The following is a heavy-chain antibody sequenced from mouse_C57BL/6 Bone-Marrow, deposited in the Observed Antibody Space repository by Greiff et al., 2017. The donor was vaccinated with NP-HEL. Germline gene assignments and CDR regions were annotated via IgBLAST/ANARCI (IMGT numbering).Heavy chain of an antibody. CDR3: ARNDYGSIFAY. CDR2: IDPSDSYT. D-gene: IGHD1-1*01. Sequence: QVQLKQPGAELVMPGASVKLSCKASGYTFTSYWMHWVKQRPGQGLEWIGEIDPSDSYTNYNQKFKGKSTLTVDKSSSTAYMQLSSLTSEDSAVYYCARNDYGSIFAYWGQGTLVTVSA. J-gene: IGHJ3*01. V-gene: IGHV1-69*01. CDR1: GYTFTSYW.